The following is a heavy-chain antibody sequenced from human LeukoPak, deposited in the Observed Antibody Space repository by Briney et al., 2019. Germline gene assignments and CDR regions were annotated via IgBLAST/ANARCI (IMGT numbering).Heavy chain of an antibody. J-gene: IGHJ4*02. CDR3: TRRGHDYGDEYPPFDY. D-gene: IGHD4-17*01. Sequence: GGSLRLSCAASGFTFSGSAMHWVRQASGKGREWVGRIRSKANSYATAYAAPVKGRFTISRDDSKNTAYLQMNSLKTGDTAVYYCTRRGHDYGDEYPPFDYWGQGTLVTVSS. CDR2: IRSKANSYAT. CDR1: GFTFSGSA. V-gene: IGHV3-73*01.